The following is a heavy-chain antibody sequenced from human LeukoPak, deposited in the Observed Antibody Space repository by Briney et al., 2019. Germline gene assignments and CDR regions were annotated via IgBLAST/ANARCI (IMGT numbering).Heavy chain of an antibody. J-gene: IGHJ4*02. V-gene: IGHV4-59*01. Sequence: PSETLSLTCTVSGGSISSYYWSWIRQPPGKGLEWIGYIYYSGSTNYNPSLKSRVTTSVDTSKNQFSLKLSSVTAADTAVYYCARDFATFSSGWYRYFDYWGQGTLVTVSS. D-gene: IGHD6-19*01. CDR3: ARDFATFSSGWYRYFDY. CDR2: IYYSGST. CDR1: GGSISSYY.